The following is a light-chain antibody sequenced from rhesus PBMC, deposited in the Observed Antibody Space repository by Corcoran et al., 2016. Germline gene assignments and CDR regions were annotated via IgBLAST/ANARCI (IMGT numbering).Light chain of an antibody. V-gene: IGKV3S9*01. Sequence: EIVMTQSPATLSLSPGERATLSCRASQSVSSYVAWYQQKPEQAPRLLIFGASSRATGIPDRFHGSGSGTDFTLIISSLEPEDVGVYYCQQYNNWKTFGQGTKVEIK. CDR2: GAS. J-gene: IGKJ1*01. CDR3: QQYNNWKT. CDR1: QSVSSY.